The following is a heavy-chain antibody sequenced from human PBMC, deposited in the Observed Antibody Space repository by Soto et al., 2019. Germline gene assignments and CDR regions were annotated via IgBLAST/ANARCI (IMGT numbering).Heavy chain of an antibody. Sequence: ASVKVSCKASGGSFGYSAIYWVRQTPGQGLEWLGGFIPVYRTLNYAQKFQGRVTITADESTGTAYMTLSSLASDDTAVYYCATGVIWIGYFTVDSWGQGTRVTVSS. CDR1: GGSFGYSA. J-gene: IGHJ4*02. CDR2: FIPVYRTL. CDR3: ATGVIWIGYFTVDS. V-gene: IGHV1-69*13. D-gene: IGHD3-3*01.